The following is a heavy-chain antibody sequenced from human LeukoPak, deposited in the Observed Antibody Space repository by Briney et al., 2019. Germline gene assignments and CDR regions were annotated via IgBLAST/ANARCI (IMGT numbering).Heavy chain of an antibody. CDR3: AKAGGYSYGTSLDY. CDR2: ISYDGGNE. V-gene: IGHV3-30*18. D-gene: IGHD5-18*01. Sequence: PGRSLRLSCAASGFTFSSYGMHWVRQAPGKGLEWVAVISYDGGNEYYADSVRGRFTISRDNSKNTLYLQMNSLRAEDTALYYCAKAGGYSYGTSLDYWGQGTLVTVSS. J-gene: IGHJ4*02. CDR1: GFTFSSYG.